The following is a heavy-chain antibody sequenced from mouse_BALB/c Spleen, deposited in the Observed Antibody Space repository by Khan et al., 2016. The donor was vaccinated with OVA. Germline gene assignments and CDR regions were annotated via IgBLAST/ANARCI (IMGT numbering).Heavy chain of an antibody. J-gene: IGHJ4*01. CDR3: ASELARYYAMDY. CDR2: ISYSGST. V-gene: IGHV3-2*02. Sequence: EVQLQESGPGLVKPSQSLSLTCTVTGYSITSDYAWNWIRQFPGNKLEWMGYISYSGSTTYNPSLKSRISITRDTSKNQFFLQLKSVTTEDTATYYCASELARYYAMDYWGQGTSVTVSS. CDR1: GYSITSDYA. D-gene: IGHD4-1*01.